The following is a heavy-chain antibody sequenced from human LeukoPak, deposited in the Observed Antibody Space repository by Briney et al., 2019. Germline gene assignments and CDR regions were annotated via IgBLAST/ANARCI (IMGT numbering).Heavy chain of an antibody. Sequence: PGGSLRLSCAASGFIFSSYSMNWVRQAPGKGLEWVSSISSSSSYIYYADSVKGRFTISRDNAKNSLYLQMNSLRAEDTAVYYCARMEYGIAGAMGAFDIWGQGTMVTVSS. CDR2: ISSSSSYI. D-gene: IGHD6-13*01. J-gene: IGHJ3*02. CDR3: ARMEYGIAGAMGAFDI. CDR1: GFIFSSYS. V-gene: IGHV3-21*01.